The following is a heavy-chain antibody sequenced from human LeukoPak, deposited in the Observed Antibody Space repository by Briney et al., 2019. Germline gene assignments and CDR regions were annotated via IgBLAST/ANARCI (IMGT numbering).Heavy chain of an antibody. D-gene: IGHD3-22*01. Sequence: SETLSLTCTVSGGSISSYYWSWVRQAPGKGLEWIGYIYDSGSSKYNPSLNSLVTSSPAMSKYQFSLKLSSVTAADTAVYYCARLESGVLGDPYYYDSTGYYYRGYFDSWGQGTLVTVSS. J-gene: IGHJ4*02. CDR1: GGSISSYY. V-gene: IGHV4-59*08. CDR3: ARLESGVLGDPYYYDSTGYYYRGYFDS. CDR2: IYDSGSS.